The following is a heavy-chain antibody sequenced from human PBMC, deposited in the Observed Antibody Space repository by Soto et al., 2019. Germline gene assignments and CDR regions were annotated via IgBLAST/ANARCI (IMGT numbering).Heavy chain of an antibody. J-gene: IGHJ6*02. CDR1: GYTFTSYG. CDR2: ISAYNGNT. Sequence: QVQLVQSGAEVKKPGASVKVSCKASGYTFTSYGISWVRQAPGQGLEWMGWISAYNGNTNYAQKLQGRVTMTTDTATSTAYIELRSLRSDDTAVYYCARSAGRLGVPLYYYYGMDVWGQGTTVTVSS. D-gene: IGHD2-2*01. CDR3: ARSAGRLGVPLYYYYGMDV. V-gene: IGHV1-18*01.